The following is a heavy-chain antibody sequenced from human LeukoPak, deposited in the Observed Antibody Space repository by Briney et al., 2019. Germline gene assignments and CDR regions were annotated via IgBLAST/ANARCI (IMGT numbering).Heavy chain of an antibody. CDR3: ATHSSSWSPIDY. CDR2: ISSSSSYI. D-gene: IGHD6-13*01. V-gene: IGHV3-21*01. CDR1: GFTFSTYS. Sequence: GGSLRLSCAASGFTFSTYSMNWVRQAPGRGLEWVSSISSSSSYIYYADSVKGRFTISRDNAKNSLYLQMNSLRAEDTAVYYCATHSSSWSPIDYWGQGTLVTVSS. J-gene: IGHJ4*02.